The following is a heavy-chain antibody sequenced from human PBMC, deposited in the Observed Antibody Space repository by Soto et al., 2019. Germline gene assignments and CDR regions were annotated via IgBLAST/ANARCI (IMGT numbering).Heavy chain of an antibody. CDR1: GFTFSSYG. CDR3: ASRCGGGGFDY. V-gene: IGHV3-30*03. D-gene: IGHD2-21*01. CDR2: ISYDGRKK. Sequence: QVQLVESGGGVVQPGRSLRLSCAASGFTFSSYGMHWVRQAPGKGLEWVAVISYDGRKKYYADSVKGRFTISRDNSKNALKLQMGSLGADDPGGISCASRCGGGGFDYWGQGTLVTVSS. J-gene: IGHJ4*02.